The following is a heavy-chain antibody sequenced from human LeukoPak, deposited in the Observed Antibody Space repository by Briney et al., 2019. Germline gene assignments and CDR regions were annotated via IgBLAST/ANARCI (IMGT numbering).Heavy chain of an antibody. CDR3: ARVRGYDILTGYAFDI. CDR1: GGSISSYY. D-gene: IGHD3-9*01. V-gene: IGHV4-59*01. Sequence: PSETLPLTCTVSGGSISSYYWSWIRQPPGKGLEWIGYIYYSGSTNYNPSLKSRVTISVDTSKNQFSLKLSSVTAADTAVYYCARVRGYDILTGYAFDIWGQGTMVTVSS. J-gene: IGHJ3*02. CDR2: IYYSGST.